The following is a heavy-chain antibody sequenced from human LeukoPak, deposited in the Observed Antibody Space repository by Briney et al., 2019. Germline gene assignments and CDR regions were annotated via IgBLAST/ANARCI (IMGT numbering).Heavy chain of an antibody. CDR3: ARDRVAARIFDY. J-gene: IGHJ4*02. V-gene: IGHV3-53*01. CDR2: IYSGGST. CDR1: GFTVSSNY. Sequence: PGGSLRLSCAASGFTVSSNYMSWVRQAPGKGLEWVSVIYSGGSTYYADSMKGRFTISRDNSKNTLYLQMNSLRAEDTAVYYCARDRVAARIFDYWGQGTLVTVSS. D-gene: IGHD6-6*01.